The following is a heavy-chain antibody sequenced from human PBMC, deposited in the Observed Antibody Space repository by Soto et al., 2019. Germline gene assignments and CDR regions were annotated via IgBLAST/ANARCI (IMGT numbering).Heavy chain of an antibody. Sequence: EVQLVESGGGLVQPGGSLRLSCAASGFTVSSNYMSWVRQAPGKGLEWVSVIYSGGSTYYADSVKGRFTISRDNSKNTLYLQMNSLRAEDTAVYYGARDLGYSSSWFDPWGQGTLVTVSS. J-gene: IGHJ5*02. CDR2: IYSGGST. CDR3: ARDLGYSSSWFDP. CDR1: GFTVSSNY. V-gene: IGHV3-66*01. D-gene: IGHD6-13*01.